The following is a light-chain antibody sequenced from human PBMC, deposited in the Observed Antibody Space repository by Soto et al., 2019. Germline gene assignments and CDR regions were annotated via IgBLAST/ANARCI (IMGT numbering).Light chain of an antibody. J-gene: IGLJ3*02. CDR3: QSFDSSLTVWV. Sequence: QSVLTQPPSVSGAPGQRVTISCTGSSSNIGAGYDVQWYQQLPGTVPKLLIYASNNRPSGVPDRFSGSKSDTSASLAITGFQAEDEADYYCQSFDSSLTVWVFGGGTQLTVL. CDR1: SSNIGAGYD. CDR2: ASN. V-gene: IGLV1-40*01.